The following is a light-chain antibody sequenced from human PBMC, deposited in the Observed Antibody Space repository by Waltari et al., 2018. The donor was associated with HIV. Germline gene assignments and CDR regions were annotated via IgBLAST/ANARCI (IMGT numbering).Light chain of an antibody. J-gene: IGKJ1*01. CDR3: QRYNSAPRT. CDR2: AAS. Sequence: IQMTQSPSSLSGSVGDKITITCRASQDISNYVAWYQQKPGKIPQLLIYAASTLQSGVPSRFSGGGSGTEFNFTIRSLQPEDVGTYYCQRYNSAPRTFGQGSTV. V-gene: IGKV1-27*01. CDR1: QDISNY.